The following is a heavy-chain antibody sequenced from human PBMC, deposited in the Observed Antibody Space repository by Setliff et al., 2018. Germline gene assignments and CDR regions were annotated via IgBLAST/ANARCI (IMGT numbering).Heavy chain of an antibody. CDR1: GGSISSHY. CDR2: IYYSGST. CDR3: ARESATIGEFPLYYFDK. V-gene: IGHV4-59*11. J-gene: IGHJ4*02. Sequence: SETLSLTCTVSGGSISSHYWSWIRQPPGKGLEWIGYIYYSGSTNYNPSLKSRVTISVDTSKNQFSLKLSSVTAADTAVYYCARESATIGEFPLYYFDKWGQGIPVTVSS. D-gene: IGHD3-10*01.